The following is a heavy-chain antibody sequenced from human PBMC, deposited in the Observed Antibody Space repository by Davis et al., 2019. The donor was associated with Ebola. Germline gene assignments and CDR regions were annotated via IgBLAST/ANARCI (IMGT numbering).Heavy chain of an antibody. V-gene: IGHV3-9*01. D-gene: IGHD3-10*01. J-gene: IGHJ4*02. CDR1: GFTFGHYA. CDR2: IGWNSGNI. CDR3: AKDQLLWFGELFPYFDY. Sequence: GGSLRLSCAASGFTFGHYAMHWVRQAPGKGLEWVSGIGWNSGNIGYAGSVKGRFTISRDNAKNSLYLQMNSLRAEDTAVYYCAKDQLLWFGELFPYFDYWGQGTLVTVSS.